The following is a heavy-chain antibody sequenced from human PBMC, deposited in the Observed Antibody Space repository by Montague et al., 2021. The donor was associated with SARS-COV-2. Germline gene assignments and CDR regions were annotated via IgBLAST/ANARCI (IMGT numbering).Heavy chain of an antibody. CDR2: VYHNGST. Sequence: SETLSLTCVVSGDSIRTDNWWTWVGLQPGKGLEWVGEVYHNGSTKYKQSLKSRVSMSVDKSWNQFSLRLTSVTAADTAIYYCARDRPRSYYYDSGTYTWGGYGMDVWGQGTTVAVSS. CDR1: GDSIRTDNW. D-gene: IGHD3-10*01. J-gene: IGHJ6*02. CDR3: ARDRPRSYYYDSGTYTWGGYGMDV. V-gene: IGHV4-4*02.